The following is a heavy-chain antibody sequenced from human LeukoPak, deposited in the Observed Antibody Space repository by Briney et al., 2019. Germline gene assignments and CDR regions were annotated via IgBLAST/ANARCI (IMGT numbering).Heavy chain of an antibody. V-gene: IGHV4-39*07. D-gene: IGHD6-13*01. CDR2: IYYSGST. Sequence: PSETLSLTCTVSGGSISSSSYYWGWIRQPPGKGLEWIGSIYYSGSTYYNPSLKSRVTISVDTSKNQFSLKLSSVTAADTAVYYCVRSRSWFFKIFDPWGQGTLVTVSS. CDR3: VRSRSWFFKIFDP. J-gene: IGHJ5*02. CDR1: GGSISSSSYY.